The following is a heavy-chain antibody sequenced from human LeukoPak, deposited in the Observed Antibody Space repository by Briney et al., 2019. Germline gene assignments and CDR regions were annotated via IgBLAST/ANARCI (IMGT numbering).Heavy chain of an antibody. CDR1: GFTFSSYT. V-gene: IGHV3-23*01. CDR2: ISGRGDST. D-gene: IGHD6-13*01. J-gene: IGHJ1*01. CDR3: AKDRVAATGIGELEH. Sequence: QPGGSLRLSCAASGFTFSSYTMNWVRQAPGKGPEWVSTISGRGDSTYYTDSVKGRFTISRDNSKNTLYLQMNSLRAEDTAVYYCAKDRVAATGIGELEHWGQGTLVTVSS.